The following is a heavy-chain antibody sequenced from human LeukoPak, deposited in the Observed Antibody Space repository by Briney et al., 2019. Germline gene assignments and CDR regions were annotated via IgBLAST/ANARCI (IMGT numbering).Heavy chain of an antibody. CDR1: GGSISSDY. D-gene: IGHD3-10*01. CDR3: ARVTNYYGSGSYYYYFDY. J-gene: IGHJ4*02. V-gene: IGHV4-59*01. Sequence: SSETLSLTCTVSGGSISSDYWSWIRQPPGKGLEWIGYIYYSGTTNYNPSLKSRVTISVDTSKNQFSLKLSSVTAADTAVYYCARVTNYYGSGSYYYYFDYWGQGTLVTVSS. CDR2: IYYSGTT.